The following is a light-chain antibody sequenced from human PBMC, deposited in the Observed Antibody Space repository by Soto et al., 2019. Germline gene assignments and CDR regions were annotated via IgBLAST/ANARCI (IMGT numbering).Light chain of an antibody. V-gene: IGKV1-5*03. CDR2: QAS. CDR3: QQYRSYST. Sequence: DIQMTQSPSTLSASVGDRVTITCRASQSINTWLAWYQQKPGKAPRFLLYQASSLESGVPSRFSGSGFGTEFTLTISNLQPDYFATYYCQQYRSYSTFGQGTKLETK. CDR1: QSINTW. J-gene: IGKJ2*01.